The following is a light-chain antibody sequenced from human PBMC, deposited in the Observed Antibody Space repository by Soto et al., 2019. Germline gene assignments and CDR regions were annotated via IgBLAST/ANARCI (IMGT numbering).Light chain of an antibody. CDR3: KKYDSAPWT. CDR1: QGISKY. V-gene: IGKV1-27*01. CDR2: AAS. Sequence: DIQMTQSPSSLSASVRDRVTITCRSSQGISKYLAWYQQKPGKVPKLLIYAASTLQSGVPSRFSGSGSGTDFTLTISSLQPEDVATYYCKKYDSAPWTFGQGTKVEIK. J-gene: IGKJ1*01.